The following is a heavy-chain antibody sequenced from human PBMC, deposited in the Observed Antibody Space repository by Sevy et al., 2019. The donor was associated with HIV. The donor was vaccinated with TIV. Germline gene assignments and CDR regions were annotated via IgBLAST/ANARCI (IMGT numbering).Heavy chain of an antibody. CDR3: ARGIFGSGSRLGLGY. J-gene: IGHJ4*02. CDR1: GFSFSDYW. V-gene: IGHV3-7*03. Sequence: GGSLRLSCEASGFSFSDYWMNWVRQAPGKGLEWVANMRQDGRETYYVDSVKGRFTVSRDNAKNSLWLQMNSLRAEDTAVYYCARGIFGSGSRLGLGYWGQGTLVTVSS. D-gene: IGHD3-10*01. CDR2: MRQDGRET.